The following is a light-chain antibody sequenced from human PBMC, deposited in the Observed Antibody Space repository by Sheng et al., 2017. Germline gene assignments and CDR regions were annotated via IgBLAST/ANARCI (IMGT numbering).Light chain of an antibody. CDR2: EVS. V-gene: IGLV2-8*01. CDR3: SSYAGSDISV. CDR1: SSDVGRYNF. Sequence: QSALTQPPSASGSPGQSVTISCTGTSSDVGRYNFVSWYQQYPGKAPNXVIYEVSKRPSGVPDRFSGSKSGNXASLTVSGLQAEDEADYYCSSYAGSDISVFGSGTKVTVL. J-gene: IGLJ1*01.